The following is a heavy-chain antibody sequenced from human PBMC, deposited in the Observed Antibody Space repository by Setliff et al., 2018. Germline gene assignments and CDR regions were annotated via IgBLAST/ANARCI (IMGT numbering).Heavy chain of an antibody. J-gene: IGHJ6*04. CDR1: GYTFTAYY. CDR3: ATFGYCSGGSCYSFLGSVV. CDR2: INPGSGAT. V-gene: IGHV1-2*02. Sequence: ASVNVSCKASGYTFTAYYMHWVRQAPGQGLEWMGWINPGSGATNLAQRFQGRVTMTRDTSISTAYMELSSLRSDDTAVYYCATFGYCSGGSCYSFLGSVVWGKGTTVTVSS. D-gene: IGHD2-15*01.